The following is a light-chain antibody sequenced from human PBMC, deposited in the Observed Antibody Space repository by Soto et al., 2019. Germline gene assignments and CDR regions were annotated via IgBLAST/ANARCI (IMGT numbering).Light chain of an antibody. V-gene: IGKV1-5*03. CDR3: QQYNDSFPYT. CDR1: QSISSW. Sequence: DIPMTQSPSTLSASVGDRVTITCRASQSISSWLAWYQQKPGTAPKLLIYKASTLESGVPSWFSGIRSGTEFTLTVSSLQPDDFATYYCQQYNDSFPYTFGQGTKLEIK. J-gene: IGKJ2*01. CDR2: KAS.